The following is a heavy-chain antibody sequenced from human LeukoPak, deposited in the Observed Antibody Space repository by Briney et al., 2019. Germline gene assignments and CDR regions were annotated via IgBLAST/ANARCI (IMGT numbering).Heavy chain of an antibody. CDR2: IIPILGIA. CDR1: GGTFSSYA. CDR3: ASLYGGNFDY. D-gene: IGHD4-23*01. Sequence: SVKVSCNASGGTFSSYAISWVRQAPGQGLEWMGRIIPILGIANYAQKFQGRVTITADKSTSTAYMELSSLRSEDTAVYYCASLYGGNFDYWGQGTLVTVSS. J-gene: IGHJ4*02. V-gene: IGHV1-69*04.